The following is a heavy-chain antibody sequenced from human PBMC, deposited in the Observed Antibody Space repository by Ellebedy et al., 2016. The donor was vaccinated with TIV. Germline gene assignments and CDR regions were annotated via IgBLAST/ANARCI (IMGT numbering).Heavy chain of an antibody. J-gene: IGHJ6*02. CDR3: ARDAGRLRNYGMDV. Sequence: PSVKVSCKASGYTFTSYAMHWVRQAPGQRLEWMGWINAGNGNTKYSQKFQGRVTITRDTSASTAYMELSSLSSEDTAVYYCARDAGRLRNYGMDVWGQGTTVTVSS. CDR1: GYTFTSYA. V-gene: IGHV1-3*01. CDR2: INAGNGNT.